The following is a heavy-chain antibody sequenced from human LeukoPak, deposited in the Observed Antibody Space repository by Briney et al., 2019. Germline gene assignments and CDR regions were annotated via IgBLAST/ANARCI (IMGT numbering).Heavy chain of an antibody. D-gene: IGHD4-17*01. Sequence: GASVKVSCKASGYTFTSYGISWVRQAPGQGLEWVGWISAYNGNTNYAQKLQGRVTMTTDTSTSTAYMGLRSLRSDDTAVYYCARDEYGAGRSGVDYWGQGTLVTVSS. CDR3: ARDEYGAGRSGVDY. J-gene: IGHJ4*02. CDR2: ISAYNGNT. V-gene: IGHV1-18*01. CDR1: GYTFTSYG.